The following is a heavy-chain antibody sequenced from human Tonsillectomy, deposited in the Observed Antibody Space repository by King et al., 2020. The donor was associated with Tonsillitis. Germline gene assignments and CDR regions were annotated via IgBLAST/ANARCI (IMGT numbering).Heavy chain of an antibody. CDR3: ARDHRCSGGSCYVHWYFDL. D-gene: IGHD2-15*01. J-gene: IGHJ2*01. Sequence: QLVQSGAEVKKPGASVKVSCKASGYTFTSYAMHWVRQAPGQRLEWMGWINAGNGNTKYSQKFQGRVTITRDTSASTAYMELSSPRSEDTAVYYCARDHRCSGGSCYVHWYFDLWGRGTLVTVSS. V-gene: IGHV1-3*01. CDR1: GYTFTSYA. CDR2: INAGNGNT.